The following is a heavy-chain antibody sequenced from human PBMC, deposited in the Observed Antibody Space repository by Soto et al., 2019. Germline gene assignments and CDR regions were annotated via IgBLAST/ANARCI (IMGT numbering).Heavy chain of an antibody. CDR1: GCSIISYY. CDR2: IYYSGST. V-gene: IGHV4-59*01. J-gene: IGHJ6*03. CDR3: ARVGGYEPYYYYYMDV. D-gene: IGHD5-12*01. Sequence: SETLSLTCTVSGCSIISYYWSWIRQPPGKGLEWIGYIYYSGSTNYNPSLKSRVTISVDTSKNQFSLKLSSVTAADTAVYYCARVGGYEPYYYYYMDVWGKGTTVTVSS.